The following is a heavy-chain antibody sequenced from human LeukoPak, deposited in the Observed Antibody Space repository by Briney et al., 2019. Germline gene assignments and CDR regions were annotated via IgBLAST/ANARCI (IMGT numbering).Heavy chain of an antibody. J-gene: IGHJ4*02. Sequence: PSETLSLTCTVSGGSIGGSYWTWVRQPAGKGLEWIGRIYSNEITNYNPSLKSRVTMSVDTSKNQFSLKLTSVTAADTAVYYCARGSGAATNEALDYWGQGTLVTVSS. CDR3: ARGSGAATNEALDY. CDR1: GGSIGGSY. D-gene: IGHD1-26*01. CDR2: IYSNEIT. V-gene: IGHV4-4*07.